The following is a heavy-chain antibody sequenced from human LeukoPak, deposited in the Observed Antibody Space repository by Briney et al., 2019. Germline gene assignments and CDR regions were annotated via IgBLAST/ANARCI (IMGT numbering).Heavy chain of an antibody. V-gene: IGHV1-18*01. J-gene: IGHJ4*02. CDR2: ISAYNGNT. Sequence: GASVKVSCKASGYGFTSYGISWVRQAPGQGLEWMGWISAYNGNTNYAQKLQGRVTMTTDTSTSTAYMELRSLRSDDTAVYYCATLWELLPLDYWGQGTLVTVSS. CDR3: ATLWELLPLDY. D-gene: IGHD1-26*01. CDR1: GYGFTSYG.